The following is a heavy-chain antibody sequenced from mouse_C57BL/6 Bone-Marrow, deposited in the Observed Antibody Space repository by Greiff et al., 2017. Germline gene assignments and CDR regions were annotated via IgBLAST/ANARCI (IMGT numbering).Heavy chain of an antibody. D-gene: IGHD1-1*01. CDR3: AIERGYYGNDYAMDY. V-gene: IGHV1-74*01. Sequence: QVQLKQPGAELVKPGASVKVSCTASGYTFTSYWMHWVKQRPGQGLEWIGRIHPSDSDTNYNQKFKGKATLTVDKSSSTAYLQLSSLTSEDSAVYYCAIERGYYGNDYAMDYWGQGTSVTVSS. CDR2: IHPSDSDT. J-gene: IGHJ4*01. CDR1: GYTFTSYW.